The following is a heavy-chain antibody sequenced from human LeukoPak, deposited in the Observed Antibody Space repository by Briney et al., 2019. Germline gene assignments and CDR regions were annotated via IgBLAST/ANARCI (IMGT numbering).Heavy chain of an antibody. CDR1: GGTFSSYA. D-gene: IGHD3-22*01. CDR2: IIPVLGIA. J-gene: IGHJ4*02. V-gene: IGHV1-69*04. CDR3: AREEAYYYNSSGYWYFDY. Sequence: ASVTVSCKASGGTFSSYAISWVRQAPGQGLEWMGRIIPVLGIANYAQKFQGRVTITADKSTSIAYMELSSLRSEDTAVYYCAREEAYYYNSSGYWYFDYWGQGTLVTVSS.